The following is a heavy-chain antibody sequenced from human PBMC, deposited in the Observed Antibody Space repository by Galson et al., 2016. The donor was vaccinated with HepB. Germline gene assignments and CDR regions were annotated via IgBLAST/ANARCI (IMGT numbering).Heavy chain of an antibody. V-gene: IGHV3-64D*06. J-gene: IGHJ4*02. CDR3: VKDGYSGSYDY. CDR1: GFTFSGFA. CDR2: ISSNGDTT. Sequence: SLRLSCAASGFTFSGFAIHWVRQAPGKGLEYVAGISSNGDTTYFADSVKGRFTISRGNSKNTVYLQLSSLRVDDTAVYYCVKDGYSGSYDYWGQGTLVTVSS. D-gene: IGHD1-26*01.